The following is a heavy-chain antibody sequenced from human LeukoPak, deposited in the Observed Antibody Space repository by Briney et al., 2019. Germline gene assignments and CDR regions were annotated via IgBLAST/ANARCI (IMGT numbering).Heavy chain of an antibody. D-gene: IGHD2-21*01. V-gene: IGHV3-30-3*01. CDR2: ISYDGSNK. J-gene: IGHJ4*02. CDR3: ARSATYCLNRFDY. CDR1: GFTFSSYA. Sequence: GGSLRLSCAASGFTFSSYAMHWVRQAPGKGLEWGAIISYDGSNKYYADSVKGRFTISRDNSKNRLYLQMNSLRAEDTAVYYCARSATYCLNRFDYWGQGTLVTVSS.